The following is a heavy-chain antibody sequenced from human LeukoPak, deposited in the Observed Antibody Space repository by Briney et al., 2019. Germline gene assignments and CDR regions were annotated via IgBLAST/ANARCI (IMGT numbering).Heavy chain of an antibody. J-gene: IGHJ6*02. D-gene: IGHD6-13*01. CDR2: IYYSGST. Sequence: SETLSLTCTVSGGSISSSSYYWGWIRQPPGKGLEWIGSIYYSGSTYYNPSLKSRVTISVDTSKNQFSLKLSSVTAADTAVYYCARHRQLYSSRTYYYYGMDVWGQGTTVTVSS. CDR1: GGSISSSSYY. V-gene: IGHV4-39*01. CDR3: ARHRQLYSSRTYYYYGMDV.